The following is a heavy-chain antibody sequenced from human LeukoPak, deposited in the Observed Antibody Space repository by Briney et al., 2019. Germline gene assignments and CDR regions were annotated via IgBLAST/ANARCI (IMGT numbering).Heavy chain of an antibody. CDR1: GGSLSSYY. CDR3: ARGAPSIAVAGDVEYFQH. CDR2: IYTSGST. J-gene: IGHJ1*01. Sequence: PSETLSLTCTVSGGSLSSYYWSWIRQPAGKGLEWIWRIYTSGSTNYNPSLKSRVTMSVDTSKNQFSLKLSSVTAADTAVYYCARGAPSIAVAGDVEYFQHWGQGTLVTVSS. D-gene: IGHD6-19*01. V-gene: IGHV4-4*07.